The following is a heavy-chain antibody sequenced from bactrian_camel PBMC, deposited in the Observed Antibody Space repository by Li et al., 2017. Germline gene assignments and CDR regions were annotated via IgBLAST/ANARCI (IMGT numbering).Heavy chain of an antibody. D-gene: IGHD2*01. V-gene: IGHV3S28*01. Sequence: VESGGGSVQPGGSLRLSRGASGYTYSSNCMGWFRQAPGKEREGDAFVYFGGGRTYYADSVKGRFTISKDNAKNILYLQINSLKPEDTAMYYCAANFGPYCSGPYLARRANFLGQGTQVTVS. CDR1: GYTYSSNC. J-gene: IGHJ4*01. CDR2: VYFGGGRT.